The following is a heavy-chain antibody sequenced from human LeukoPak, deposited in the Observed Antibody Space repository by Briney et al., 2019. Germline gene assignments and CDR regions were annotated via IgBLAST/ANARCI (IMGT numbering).Heavy chain of an antibody. CDR1: GYTFSSYY. J-gene: IGHJ4*02. D-gene: IGHD5-24*01. Sequence: ASVKVSCKASGYTFSSYYIHWVRQAPGQGLEWMGVINTGGGSSTYAQKLQGRVTMTRDTSTSTVYMELSSLRSEDTAMYYCARGAKRWLQFKTSAGFDSWGQGTLVTVSS. CDR3: ARGAKRWLQFKTSAGFDS. CDR2: INTGGGSS. V-gene: IGHV1-46*01.